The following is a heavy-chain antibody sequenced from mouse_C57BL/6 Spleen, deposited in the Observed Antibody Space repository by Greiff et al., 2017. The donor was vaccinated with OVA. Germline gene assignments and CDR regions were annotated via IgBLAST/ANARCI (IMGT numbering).Heavy chain of an antibody. V-gene: IGHV1-69*01. CDR3: ARSGDYEGMDY. D-gene: IGHD2-4*01. J-gene: IGHJ4*01. CDR2: IDPSDSYT. CDR1: GYTFTSYW. Sequence: QVQLKQSGAELVMPGASVKLSCKASGYTFTSYWMHWVKQRPGQGLEWIGEIDPSDSYTNYNQKFKGKSTLTVDKSSSTAYMQLSSLTSEDSAVYYCARSGDYEGMDYWGQGTSVTVSS.